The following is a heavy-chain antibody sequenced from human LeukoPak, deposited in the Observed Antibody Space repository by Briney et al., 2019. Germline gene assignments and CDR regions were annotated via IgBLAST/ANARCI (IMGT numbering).Heavy chain of an antibody. V-gene: IGHV1-18*01. CDR2: ISAYNGNT. CDR1: GYSFTTYG. CDR3: ARPGTRFGELFDWFDT. Sequence: ASVKVSCKASGYSFTTYGVTWVRQAPGQGLEWMGWISAYNGNTDYAQKLQGRVTMTTDTSTTTAYMELRSLRSDDTAVYYCARPGTRFGELFDWFDTWGQGTLATVSS. D-gene: IGHD3-10*01. J-gene: IGHJ5*02.